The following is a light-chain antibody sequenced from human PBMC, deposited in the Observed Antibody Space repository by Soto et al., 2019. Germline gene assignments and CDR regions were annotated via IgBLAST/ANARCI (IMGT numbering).Light chain of an antibody. CDR2: DVT. Sequence: QSALTQPRSVSGSPGQSVTISCTGTSSDVGGYNYVSWYQHHPGNAPKLMIYDVTKRPSGVPDRFSGSKSGNTASLTISGLQAEDEADYYCSSYAGKNGDVFGTGTKVTVL. V-gene: IGLV2-11*01. J-gene: IGLJ1*01. CDR3: SSYAGKNGDV. CDR1: SSDVGGYNY.